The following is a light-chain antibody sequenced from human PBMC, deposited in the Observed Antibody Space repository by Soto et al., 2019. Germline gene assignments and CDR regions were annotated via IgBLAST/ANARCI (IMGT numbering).Light chain of an antibody. Sequence: EIVLTQSPGTLSGSAGEGAALACMASQSVSSSYFAWYQQQPGQAPRVLIYGASSRATGIPDRGSGGGAGTEFTLTITRLEPGDLAAQSIQQDPSWPWTFGQGTKVDIK. CDR2: GAS. J-gene: IGKJ1*01. V-gene: IGKV3-20*01. CDR3: QQDPSWPWT. CDR1: QSVSSSY.